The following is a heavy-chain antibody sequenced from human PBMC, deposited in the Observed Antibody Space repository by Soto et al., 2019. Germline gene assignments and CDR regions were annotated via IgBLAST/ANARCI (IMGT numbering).Heavy chain of an antibody. CDR1: GGSIDSGDYF. Sequence: TLSLTCTVSGGSIDSGDYFWNWIRQHPGKGLEWIGSIYYSGSTYYNPSLRSRLTISIDNSKNTLYLQMNSLRAEDTAVYYCAKDGITIFGVVIMALYYFDYWGQGTLVTVSS. CDR2: IYYSGST. D-gene: IGHD3-3*01. CDR3: AKDGITIFGVVIMALYYFDY. V-gene: IGHV4-31*03. J-gene: IGHJ4*02.